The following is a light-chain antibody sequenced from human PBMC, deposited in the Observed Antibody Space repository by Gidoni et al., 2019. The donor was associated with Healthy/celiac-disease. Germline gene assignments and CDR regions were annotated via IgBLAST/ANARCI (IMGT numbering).Light chain of an antibody. CDR2: GAS. CDR3: QQYNNWPRT. J-gene: IGKJ1*01. V-gene: IGKV3-15*01. CDR1: QSVSSN. Sequence: EIVMTQSPATLSVSTGERATLSCSASQSVSSNVAEYQQKPGQAPRLLIYGASTRATGTPARYSGSVSGTEFTLTISSLQSEDVAVYYCQQYNNWPRTFXQXTKVEIK.